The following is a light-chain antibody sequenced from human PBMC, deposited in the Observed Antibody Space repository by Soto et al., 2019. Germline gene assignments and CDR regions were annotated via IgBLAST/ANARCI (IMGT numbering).Light chain of an antibody. J-gene: IGKJ5*01. Sequence: DIVMTQSPPNLSVSPGETTTISCRASQSVSANIAWYQQKPGQGPRLLIYGASSRATGTPDRFSGSGSGTDFTLTIKSLEPEDFAVYYCQQYGSSPPSSTVGQGTRLEIK. CDR3: QQYGSSPPSST. CDR2: GAS. V-gene: IGKV3-20*01. CDR1: QSVSAN.